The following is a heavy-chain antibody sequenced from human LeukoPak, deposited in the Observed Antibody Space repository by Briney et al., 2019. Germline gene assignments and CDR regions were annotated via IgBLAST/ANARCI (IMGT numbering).Heavy chain of an antibody. D-gene: IGHD6-19*01. J-gene: IGHJ4*02. CDR1: GFTFSSHG. CDR3: AKGGAVAGTTPDY. Sequence: GGSLRLSCAASGFTFSSHGMHWVRQAPGKGLEWVAVISYDGSNKYYADSVKGRFTISRDNSKNTLYLQMNSLRAEDTAVYYCAKGGAVAGTTPDYWGQGTLVTVSS. V-gene: IGHV3-30*18. CDR2: ISYDGSNK.